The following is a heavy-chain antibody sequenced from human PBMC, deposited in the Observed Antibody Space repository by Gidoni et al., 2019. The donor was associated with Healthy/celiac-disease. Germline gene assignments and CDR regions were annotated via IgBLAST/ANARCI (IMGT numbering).Heavy chain of an antibody. CDR3: VPYYDFWSGYYTGSGLLDY. D-gene: IGHD3-3*01. CDR1: GFTFSSYA. CDR2: ISSNGGST. J-gene: IGHJ4*02. V-gene: IGHV3-64D*09. Sequence: EVQLVESGGGLVQPGGSLRLSCSASGFTFSSYAMHWVRQAPGKGLEYVSAISSNGGSTYYADSVKGRFTISRDNSKNTLYLQMSSLRAEDTAVYYCVPYYDFWSGYYTGSGLLDYWGQGTLVTVSS.